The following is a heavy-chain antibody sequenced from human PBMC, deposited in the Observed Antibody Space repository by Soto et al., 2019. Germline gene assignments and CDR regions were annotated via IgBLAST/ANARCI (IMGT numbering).Heavy chain of an antibody. D-gene: IGHD2-15*01. Sequence: SETLSLTCTVSGGSISSYYWSWIRQPPGKGLEWIGYIYYSGSTNYNPSLKSRVTISVDTSKNQFSLKLSSVTTADTAVYYCAGYGVEGTLGYCSGGSCYSGYYYYYMDVWGKGTTVTVSS. J-gene: IGHJ6*03. V-gene: IGHV4-59*01. CDR2: IYYSGST. CDR1: GGSISSYY. CDR3: AGYGVEGTLGYCSGGSCYSGYYYYYMDV.